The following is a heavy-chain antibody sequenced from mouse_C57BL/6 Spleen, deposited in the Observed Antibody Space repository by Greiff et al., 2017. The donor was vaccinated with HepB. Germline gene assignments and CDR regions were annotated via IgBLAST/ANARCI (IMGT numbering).Heavy chain of an antibody. V-gene: IGHV1-15*01. CDR2: IDPETGGT. CDR3: TSGDYGSTFDY. CDR1: GYTFTDYE. J-gene: IGHJ2*01. Sequence: QVHVKQSGAELVRPGASVTLSCKASGYTFTDYEMHWVKQTPVHGLEWIGAIDPETGGTAYNQKFKGKAILTADKSSSTAYMELRSLTSEDSAVYYCTSGDYGSTFDYCGQGPTLTVSS. D-gene: IGHD1-1*01.